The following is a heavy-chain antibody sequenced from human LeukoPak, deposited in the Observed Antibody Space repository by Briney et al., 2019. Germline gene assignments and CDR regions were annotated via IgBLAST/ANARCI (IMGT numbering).Heavy chain of an antibody. J-gene: IGHJ3*02. D-gene: IGHD3-16*01. CDR2: INPSGGST. CDR1: GYTFTSYY. V-gene: IGHV1-46*01. Sequence: GASVKVSCKASGYTFTSYYMHWVRQAPGQGLEWMGIINPSGGSTSHAQKFQGRVTMTRDTSISTAYMELSRLRSDDTAVYYCARGGAPHDAFDIWGQGTMVTVSS. CDR3: ARGGAPHDAFDI.